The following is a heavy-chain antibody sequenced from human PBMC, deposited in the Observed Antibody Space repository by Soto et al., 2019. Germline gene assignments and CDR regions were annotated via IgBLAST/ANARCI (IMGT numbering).Heavy chain of an antibody. CDR1: GGSISSYY. Sequence: QVQLQESGPGLVKPSETLSLTCTVSGGSISSYYWSWIRQPPGKGLEWIGYIYYSGSTNYNPSLKSRVTISVYTSKNQSALKLSSVTAADTAVYYCAREKMTATTLRDYFDYWGQGTLVTVSS. CDR3: AREKMTATTLRDYFDY. CDR2: IYYSGST. D-gene: IGHD2-21*02. V-gene: IGHV4-59*01. J-gene: IGHJ4*02.